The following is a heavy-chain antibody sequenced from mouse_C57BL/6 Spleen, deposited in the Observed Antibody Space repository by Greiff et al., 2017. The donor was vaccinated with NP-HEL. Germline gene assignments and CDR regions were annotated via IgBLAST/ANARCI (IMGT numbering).Heavy chain of an antibody. Sequence: EVKLQESEGGLVQPGSSMKLSCTASGFTFSDYYMAWVRQVPEKGLEWVANINYDGSSTYYLDSLKSRFIISRDNAKNILYLQMSSLKSEDTATYYCARDGDYYGSSSWYFDVWGTGTTVTVSS. J-gene: IGHJ1*03. CDR2: INYDGSST. CDR3: ARDGDYYGSSSWYFDV. D-gene: IGHD1-1*01. CDR1: GFTFSDYY. V-gene: IGHV5-16*01.